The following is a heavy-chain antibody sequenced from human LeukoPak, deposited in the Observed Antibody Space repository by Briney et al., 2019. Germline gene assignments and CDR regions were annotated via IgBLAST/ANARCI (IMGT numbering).Heavy chain of an antibody. V-gene: IGHV4-39*01. D-gene: IGHD3-10*01. CDR3: ARRGGRGVGFDY. J-gene: IGHJ4*02. CDR1: GGSISSSSYY. Sequence: ASETLSLTCTVSGGSISSSSYYWGWIRQPPGKGLEWIGSIYYSGSTYYNPSLKSRITISVDTSKNQFSLKLGSVTAADTAVYYCARRGGRGVGFDYWGQGTLVTVSS. CDR2: IYYSGST.